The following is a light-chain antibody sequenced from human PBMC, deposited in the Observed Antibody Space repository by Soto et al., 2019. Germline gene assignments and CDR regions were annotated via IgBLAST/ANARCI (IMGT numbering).Light chain of an antibody. CDR2: DVY. V-gene: IGKV1-5*01. Sequence: DIPMTQSPSTLSASVGDRVTITCRASQSFSGWLAWYQQKPGKAPNLLIYDVYSLKSGVPSRFSGSGSGPEFTLTISSLQPDDFATYYCQQYHSYSLTFGQGTKVEIK. CDR1: QSFSGW. J-gene: IGKJ1*01. CDR3: QQYHSYSLT.